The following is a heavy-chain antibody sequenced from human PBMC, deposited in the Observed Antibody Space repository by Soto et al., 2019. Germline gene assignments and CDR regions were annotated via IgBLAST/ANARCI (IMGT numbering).Heavy chain of an antibody. J-gene: IGHJ1*01. CDR2: ISAYNGNT. Sequence: QVQLVQSGAEVKKPGASVKVSCKASGYTFTSYGISWVRQAPGQGLEWMGWISAYNGNTNYAQKLQGRVTMTTDTSTRTAYMELRSLRSDDTAVYYCARGPNIVVVTALGGGYFQHWGQGTLVTVSS. CDR1: GYTFTSYG. D-gene: IGHD2-21*02. CDR3: ARGPNIVVVTALGGGYFQH. V-gene: IGHV1-18*01.